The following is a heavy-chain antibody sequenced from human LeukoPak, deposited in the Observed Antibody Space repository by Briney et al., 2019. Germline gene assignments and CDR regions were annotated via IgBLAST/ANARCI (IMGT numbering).Heavy chain of an antibody. CDR3: ARTLSGSFYSDY. J-gene: IGHJ4*02. V-gene: IGHV4-59*01. CDR2: IYNSGNT. Sequence: TSETLSLTCTVSGGSISTYLWSWIRQPPGKGLEWIGYIYNSGNTNYNPSLKSRVTISVDRSKNQFSLKLGSVTAADTAVYYCARTLSGSFYSDYWGQGTLVTVSS. D-gene: IGHD3-10*01. CDR1: GGSISTYL.